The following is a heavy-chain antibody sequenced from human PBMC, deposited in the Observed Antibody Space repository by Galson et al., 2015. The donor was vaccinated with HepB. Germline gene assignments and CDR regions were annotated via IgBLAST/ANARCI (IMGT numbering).Heavy chain of an antibody. CDR2: IRQDGNEK. Sequence: SLRLSCAASGFTRSSYWMSWVRQAPEKGLEWVANIRQDGNEKYYVDSVKGRFTVSRDNAKNSLYLQMNGLRAEDTAVYYCARLAGRQVYNYWGQGTLVTVSS. D-gene: IGHD6-6*01. V-gene: IGHV3-7*01. CDR3: ARLAGRQVYNY. J-gene: IGHJ4*02. CDR1: GFTRSSYW.